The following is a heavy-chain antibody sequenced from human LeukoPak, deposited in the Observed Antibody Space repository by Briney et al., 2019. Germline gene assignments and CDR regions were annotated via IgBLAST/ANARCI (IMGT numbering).Heavy chain of an antibody. J-gene: IGHJ2*01. CDR2: LYYSGST. D-gene: IGHD2-21*02. V-gene: IGHV4-59*08. CDR1: GGSISSYY. Sequence: SETLSLTCTVSGGSISSYYWSWVRQPPGKGLEWIGSLYYSGSTNNNPSLKSRVTMSVDTSKNQFSLKLSSVTAAGTAVYYCARHGILVTARNWYFDLWGRGTLVTVSS. CDR3: ARHGILVTARNWYFDL.